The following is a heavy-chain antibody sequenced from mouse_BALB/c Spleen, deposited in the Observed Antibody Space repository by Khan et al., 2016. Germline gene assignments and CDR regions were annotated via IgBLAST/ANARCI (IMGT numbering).Heavy chain of an antibody. CDR3: ARSGGNFDY. CDR1: GYTFTNYG. V-gene: IGHV9-3*02. J-gene: IGHJ2*01. D-gene: IGHD3-1*01. Sequence: QIQLVQSGPELKKPGETVKISCKASGYTFTNYGMNWVKQAPGKGLKWMGWINTNTGEPTYAEEFKGRFAFSLETSASTDSLQINNLKNEDTATYFCARSGGNFDYWGQGTTLTVSS. CDR2: INTNTGEP.